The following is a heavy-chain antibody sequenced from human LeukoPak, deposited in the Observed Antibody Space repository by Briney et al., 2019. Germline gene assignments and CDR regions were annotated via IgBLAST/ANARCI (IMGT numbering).Heavy chain of an antibody. V-gene: IGHV3-30*18. CDR2: ISFDGNDK. Sequence: GRSLRLSCVASGFTFSHYGMHWVRQAPGKGLEWVGIISFDGNDKYYGDAVKGRFTISRDNSKNTVYLQVNTLRAEDTAVYYCAKGAGLTAESTDDYWGQGTLVIVSS. CDR1: GFTFSHYG. J-gene: IGHJ4*02. D-gene: IGHD3-10*01. CDR3: AKGAGLTAESTDDY.